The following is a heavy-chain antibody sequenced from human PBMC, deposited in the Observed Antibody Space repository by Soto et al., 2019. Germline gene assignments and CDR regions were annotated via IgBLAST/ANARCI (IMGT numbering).Heavy chain of an antibody. V-gene: IGHV3-13*05. CDR2: IGTAGDP. Sequence: EVQLVESGGGWVQPGGSLRLSCAASGFTFSNYDMHWVRQDTGKGLEWVSAIGTAGDPHYPGSVKGRFTISRDNGRKSLHLQMNSLRAGDTAVYYCVRGTHTTSFSSMDAWGQGTTVTV. D-gene: IGHD1-26*01. CDR1: GFTFSNYD. CDR3: VRGTHTTSFSSMDA. J-gene: IGHJ6*02.